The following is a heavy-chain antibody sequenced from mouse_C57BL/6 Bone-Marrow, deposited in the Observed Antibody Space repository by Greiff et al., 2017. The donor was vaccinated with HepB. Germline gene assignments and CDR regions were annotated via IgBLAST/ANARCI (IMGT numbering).Heavy chain of an antibody. V-gene: IGHV1-64*01. D-gene: IGHD1-1*01. Sequence: QVQLQQPGAELVKPGASVKLSCKASGYTFTSYWMHWVMQRPGQGLEWIGMIHPNSGSTNYNEKFKSKATLTVDKSSSTAYMQLSSLTSEDSAVYYCARLLRYYAMDYWGQGTSVTVSS. CDR1: GYTFTSYW. CDR3: ARLLRYYAMDY. CDR2: IHPNSGST. J-gene: IGHJ4*01.